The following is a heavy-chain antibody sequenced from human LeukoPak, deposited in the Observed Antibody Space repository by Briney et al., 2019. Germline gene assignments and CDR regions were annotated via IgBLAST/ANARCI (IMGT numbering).Heavy chain of an antibody. J-gene: IGHJ4*02. V-gene: IGHV3-33*01. CDR1: GFTFSSYG. Sequence: GGSLRLSCAASGFTFSSYGMHWVRQAPGKGLEWVAVIWYDGSNRYYADSVKGRFTISRDNSKNTLYLQMNSLRAEDTAVYYCARDPSSGPWGYFDYWGQGTLVTVSS. D-gene: IGHD3-22*01. CDR3: ARDPSSGPWGYFDY. CDR2: IWYDGSNR.